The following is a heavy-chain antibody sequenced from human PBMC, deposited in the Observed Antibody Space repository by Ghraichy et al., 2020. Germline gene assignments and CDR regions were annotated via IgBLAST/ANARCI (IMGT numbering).Heavy chain of an antibody. CDR3: ARGTKGYSGYDSPRPRGWFDP. J-gene: IGHJ5*02. CDR2: INHSGST. Sequence: SETLSLTCAVYGGSFSGYYWSWIRQPPGKGLEWIGEINHSGSTNYNPSLKSRVTISVDTSKNQFSLKLSSVTAADTAVYYCARGTKGYSGYDSPRPRGWFDPWGQGTLVTVSS. CDR1: GGSFSGYY. D-gene: IGHD5-12*01. V-gene: IGHV4-34*01.